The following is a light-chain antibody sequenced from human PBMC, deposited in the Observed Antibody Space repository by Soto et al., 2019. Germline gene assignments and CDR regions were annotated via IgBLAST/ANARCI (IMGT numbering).Light chain of an antibody. CDR2: GAS. CDR3: QQNYTSPLT. CDR1: QSISKY. J-gene: IGKJ4*01. Sequence: DIQMTHSPSSLSASVGDRVTITCRASQSISKYLNWYQHKPGEAPKLLIYGASTLQRGVPSRFSGGGSGTDFTLTISSLQPEDFATYYCQQNYTSPLTFGGGTTVE. V-gene: IGKV1-39*01.